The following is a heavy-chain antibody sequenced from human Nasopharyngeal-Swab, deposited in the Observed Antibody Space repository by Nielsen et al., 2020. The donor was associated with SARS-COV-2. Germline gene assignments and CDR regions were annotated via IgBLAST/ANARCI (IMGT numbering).Heavy chain of an antibody. CDR3: ARDDGYDLLDY. D-gene: IGHD5-12*01. Sequence: SETLSLTCTVSGGSISSYYWGWIRQPPGKGLEWIGSIYYSGITYYNPSLKSRVTISVDTSKNQFSLKLSSVTAADTAVYYCARDDGYDLLDYWGQGTLVTVSS. CDR2: IYYSGIT. V-gene: IGHV4-39*07. J-gene: IGHJ4*02. CDR1: GGSISSYY.